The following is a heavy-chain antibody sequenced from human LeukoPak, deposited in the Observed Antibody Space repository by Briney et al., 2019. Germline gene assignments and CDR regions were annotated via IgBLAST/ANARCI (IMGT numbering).Heavy chain of an antibody. J-gene: IGHJ4*02. CDR1: GGSFISSSYY. CDR3: ARHPGRMVSFDF. Sequence: SESLSLTRTVSGGSFISSSYYWGWIRQPPGKGPEWMGTLYYGGSPYYNPSLKTRAPISVHTSKNQFSLKLSSVTAADTAVYYCARHPGRMVSFDFWGQGALVTVSS. CDR2: LYYGGSP. D-gene: IGHD2-8*01. V-gene: IGHV4-39*01.